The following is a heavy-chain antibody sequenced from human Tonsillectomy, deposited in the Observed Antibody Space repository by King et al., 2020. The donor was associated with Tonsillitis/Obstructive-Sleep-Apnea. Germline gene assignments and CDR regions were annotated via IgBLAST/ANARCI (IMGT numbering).Heavy chain of an antibody. CDR2: IYYSWST. D-gene: IGHD6-13*01. CDR1: GCSISSSSYY. V-gene: IGHV4-39*01. J-gene: IGHJ6*03. CDR3: ARRKVAAPYYYYYMDV. Sequence: QVQLQESGPGLVKPSETLSLTCTVSGCSISSSSYYWGWIRQPPGKGLEWIGSIYYSWSTYYNPSLKSRVTISVDTSQNQFSLKLSSVTAADPAVYYCARRKVAAPYYYYYMDVWGKGTTVTVSS.